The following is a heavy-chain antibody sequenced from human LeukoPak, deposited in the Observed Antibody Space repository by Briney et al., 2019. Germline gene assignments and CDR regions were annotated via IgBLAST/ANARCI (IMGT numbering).Heavy chain of an antibody. Sequence: SETLSLTCTVSGGSISSNYWSWIRQPPGKGLEWIGYIYSSGSTNYNPSLKSRVTISVDTSKNQFSLRLSSVTAADTAVYYCARHGRGVGLNYFDYWGQGTLVTVSS. CDR2: IYSSGST. V-gene: IGHV4-59*08. CDR3: ARHGRGVGLNYFDY. CDR1: GGSISSNY. J-gene: IGHJ4*02. D-gene: IGHD3-10*01.